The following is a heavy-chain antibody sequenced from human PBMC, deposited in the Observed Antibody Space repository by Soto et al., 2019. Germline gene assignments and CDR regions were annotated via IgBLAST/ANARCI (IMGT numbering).Heavy chain of an antibody. CDR3: ARKNDFSSCSCSYYGLDV. CDR1: GGSISSGGYY. V-gene: IGHV4-31*03. J-gene: IGHJ6*02. D-gene: IGHD3-3*01. CDR2: IYRSGNA. Sequence: QMQLQESGPGLVKPSQTLSLTCTVSGGSISSGGYYWSWIRQLPGKGLEWMGYIYRSGNAYYNPSLESRLTISVDTSKNQFSLKLSSVTAADTAVYYCARKNDFSSCSCSYYGLDVGGHGTTFTVSS.